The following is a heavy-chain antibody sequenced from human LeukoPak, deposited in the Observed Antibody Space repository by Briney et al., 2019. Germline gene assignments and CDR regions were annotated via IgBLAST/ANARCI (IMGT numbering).Heavy chain of an antibody. J-gene: IGHJ4*02. CDR2: INAGNDNT. V-gene: IGHV1-3*01. CDR1: GFTFANYA. D-gene: IGHD3-3*01. Sequence: ASVKVSCKASGFTFANYAMHWVRQAPGQRLEWMGWINAGNDNTKHSQKFQGRVTMTTDTSTSTAYMELRSLRSDDTAVYYCARDGMVGHYDFWSGYYYFDYWGQGTLVTVSS. CDR3: ARDGMVGHYDFWSGYYYFDY.